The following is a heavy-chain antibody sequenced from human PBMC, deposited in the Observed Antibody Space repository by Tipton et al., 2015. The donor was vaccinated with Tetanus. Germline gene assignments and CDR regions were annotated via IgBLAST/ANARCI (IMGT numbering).Heavy chain of an antibody. CDR3: ARDHFWSGYLRSYYYYGMDV. J-gene: IGHJ6*02. CDR1: GFTFSSYS. CDR2: ISSSSSYI. V-gene: IGHV3-21*01. Sequence: SLRLSCAASGFTFSSYSMNWVRQAPGKGLEWVSSISSSSSYIYYADSVKGRFTISRDNAKNSLYLQMNSLRAEDTAVYYCARDHFWSGYLRSYYYYGMDVWGQGTTVTVSS. D-gene: IGHD3-3*02.